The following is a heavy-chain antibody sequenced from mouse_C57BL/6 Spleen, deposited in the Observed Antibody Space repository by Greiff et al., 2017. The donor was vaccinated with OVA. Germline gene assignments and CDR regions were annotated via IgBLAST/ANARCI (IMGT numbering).Heavy chain of an antibody. CDR1: GYTFTDYN. J-gene: IGHJ1*03. CDR2: INPNNGGT. D-gene: IGHD2-1*01. CDR3: ARGYYGNYWYFDV. Sequence: VQLQQSGPELVKPGASVKMSCKASGYTFTDYNMHWVKQSHGKSLEWIGYINPNNGGTSYNQKFKGKATLTVNKSSSTAYMELRSLTSEDSAVYYCARGYYGNYWYFDVWGTGTTVTVSS. V-gene: IGHV1-22*01.